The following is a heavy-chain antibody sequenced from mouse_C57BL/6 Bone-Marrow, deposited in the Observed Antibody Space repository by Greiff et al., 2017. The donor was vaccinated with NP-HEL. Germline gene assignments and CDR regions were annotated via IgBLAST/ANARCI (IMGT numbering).Heavy chain of an antibody. J-gene: IGHJ2*01. CDR3: ARDGIYYGNYGLYYFDY. CDR2: IDPSDSET. Sequence: LQQPGAELVRPGSSVKLSCKASGYTFTSYWMHWVKQRPIQGLEWIGNIDPSDSETHYNQKFKDKATLTVDKSSSTAYMQLSSLTSEDSAVYYCARDGIYYGNYGLYYFDYWGQGTTLTVSS. CDR1: GYTFTSYW. V-gene: IGHV1-52*01. D-gene: IGHD2-1*01.